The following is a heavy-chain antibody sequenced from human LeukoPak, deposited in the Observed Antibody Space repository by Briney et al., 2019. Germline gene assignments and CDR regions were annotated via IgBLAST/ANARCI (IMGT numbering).Heavy chain of an antibody. CDR3: ARDQEGGAGSCYFDF. Sequence: GGSLRLSCAASGFTFRNYWMSWVRQAPGKGLEWVANIKEDGSEEYYVDSVKGRFVISRDNAKNSLYLQMDSLRVDDTAIYYCARDQEGGAGSCYFDFWGQGALVTVSS. CDR2: IKEDGSEE. D-gene: IGHD2-15*01. J-gene: IGHJ4*02. CDR1: GFTFRNYW. V-gene: IGHV3-7*01.